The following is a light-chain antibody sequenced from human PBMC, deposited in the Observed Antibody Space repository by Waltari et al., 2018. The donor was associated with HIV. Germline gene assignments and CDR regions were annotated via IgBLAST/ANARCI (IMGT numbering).Light chain of an antibody. CDR1: QSVSTY. J-gene: IGKJ5*01. CDR3: QQRTNWPIT. CDR2: DAS. Sequence: EIVLTQSPATLSLSPGERATLSCRASQSVSTYLAWYQQKPGQAPRLLIYDASNRATGIPARFSGSGSGTDFTFTISSLEPEDFAVYYCQQRTNWPITFGQGTRLEIK. V-gene: IGKV3-11*01.